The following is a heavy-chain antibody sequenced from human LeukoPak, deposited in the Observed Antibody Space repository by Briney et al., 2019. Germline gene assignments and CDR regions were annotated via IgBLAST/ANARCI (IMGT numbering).Heavy chain of an antibody. J-gene: IGHJ6*02. V-gene: IGHV1-18*01. CDR3: ARDGIAVAGTAIDYYYGLDV. D-gene: IGHD6-19*01. CDR1: GYTFTSYG. CDR2: ISAYNGNT. Sequence: ASVKVSCKASGYTFTSYGISWVRQAPGQVLVWMGWISAYNGNTNYAQKLQGRVTMTTDTSTSTAYMELRSLRSDDTAVYYCARDGIAVAGTAIDYYYGLDVWGQGTTVTVSS.